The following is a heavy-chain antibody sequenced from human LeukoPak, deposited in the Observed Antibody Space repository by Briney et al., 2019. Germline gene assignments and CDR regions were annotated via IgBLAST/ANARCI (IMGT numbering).Heavy chain of an antibody. V-gene: IGHV1-8*01. CDR3: ARDPHYYDSSGYYNY. D-gene: IGHD3-22*01. CDR2: MNPNSGNT. Sequence: GASVKVSCKASGYTFTSYDINWGRQATGQGLEWMGWMNPNSGNTGYAQKLQGRVTMTRDTSISTAYMELSRLRSDDTAVYYCARDPHYYDSSGYYNYWGQGTLVTVSS. CDR1: GYTFTSYD. J-gene: IGHJ4*02.